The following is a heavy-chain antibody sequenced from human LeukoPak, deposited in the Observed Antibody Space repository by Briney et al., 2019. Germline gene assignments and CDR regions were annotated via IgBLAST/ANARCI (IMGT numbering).Heavy chain of an antibody. D-gene: IGHD3-22*01. J-gene: IGHJ4*02. Sequence: SETLSLTCTVSGGSISSSSYYWGWIRQPPGKGLEWIGSIYYSGSTYYNPSLKSRVTISVDTSKNQFSLKLSSVTAADTAVYYCARGESDSSGYYHPPPDYWGQGTLVTVSS. V-gene: IGHV4-39*07. CDR3: ARGESDSSGYYHPPPDY. CDR1: GGSISSSSYY. CDR2: IYYSGST.